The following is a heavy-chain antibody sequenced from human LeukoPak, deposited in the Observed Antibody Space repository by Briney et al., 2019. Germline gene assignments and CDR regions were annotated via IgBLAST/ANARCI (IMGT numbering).Heavy chain of an antibody. CDR1: GGTFSSYA. D-gene: IGHD3/OR15-3a*01. Sequence: GASVKVSCKASGGTFSSYAISWVRQAPGQGLEWMGWINVGNGNTKYAQKFQGRVTISRDTSARVVYLELNSLKFEDTSMYYCARPRTGAFDIWGQGTMVTVSS. CDR2: INVGNGNT. CDR3: ARPRTGAFDI. J-gene: IGHJ3*02. V-gene: IGHV1-3*01.